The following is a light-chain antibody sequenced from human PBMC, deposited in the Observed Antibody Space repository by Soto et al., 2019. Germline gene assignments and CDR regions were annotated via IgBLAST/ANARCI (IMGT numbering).Light chain of an antibody. CDR3: SSYSISAGLVL. Sequence: QSALTQPASVSGSPGQSITISCTGTSRDTTDFYSVSWYQQHPGQAPKLVIYEVANRPSGVSSRFSGSKSDNTASLTISGLQADDEADYYCSSYSISAGLVLFGGGTKLTVL. CDR1: SRDTTDFYS. J-gene: IGLJ2*01. CDR2: EVA. V-gene: IGLV2-14*01.